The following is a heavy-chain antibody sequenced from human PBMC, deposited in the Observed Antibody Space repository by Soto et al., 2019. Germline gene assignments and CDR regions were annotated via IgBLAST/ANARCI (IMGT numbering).Heavy chain of an antibody. J-gene: IGHJ4*02. CDR1: GYTFTNFG. D-gene: IGHD3-16*01. V-gene: IGHV1-18*01. Sequence: QVQLVQSGAEVKKPGASVKVSCKASGYTFTNFGISWVRQAPGQGLEWMGWISAYNGNTNYAQNFQGRVTMNTDTSTSTSYMALRSLRSDDTSVYYCARWGTPIDYWGQGTLVTVSS. CDR2: ISAYNGNT. CDR3: ARWGTPIDY.